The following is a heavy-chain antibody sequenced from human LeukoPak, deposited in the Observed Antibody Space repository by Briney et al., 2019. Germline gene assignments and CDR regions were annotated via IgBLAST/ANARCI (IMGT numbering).Heavy chain of an antibody. CDR3: AKDTLYSSSSLDY. V-gene: IGHV3-43*02. CDR1: GFTFSTYA. J-gene: IGHJ4*02. Sequence: GRSLRLSCAASGFTFSTYAMHWVRQAPGKGLEWVSLIGGDGGHTYYADSVKGRFTISRDNRRNSLFLQMNSLGPEDTALYYCAKDTLYSSSSLDYWGQGTLVTVSS. CDR2: IGGDGGHT. D-gene: IGHD6-6*01.